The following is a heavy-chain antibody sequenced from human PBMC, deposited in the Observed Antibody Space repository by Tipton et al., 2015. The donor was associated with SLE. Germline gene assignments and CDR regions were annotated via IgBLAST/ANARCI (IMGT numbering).Heavy chain of an antibody. CDR1: GFTFDDYA. CDR3: ARDSLSVPSAFDI. CDR2: IWYDGSNK. Sequence: SLRLSCAASGFTFDDYAMHWVRQAPGKGLEWGEVIWYDGSNKYYADSGKGRFTISRDKSKTTLYLQMNSLRAEDTAVYYCARDSLSVPSAFDIWGQGTMVTVSS. J-gene: IGHJ3*02. V-gene: IGHV3-33*08.